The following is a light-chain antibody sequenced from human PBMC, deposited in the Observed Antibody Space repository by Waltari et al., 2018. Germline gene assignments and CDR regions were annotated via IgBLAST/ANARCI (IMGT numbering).Light chain of an antibody. J-gene: IGKJ3*01. CDR1: QGISSY. V-gene: IGKV1-9*01. CDR2: AAS. Sequence: DIQLTQSPSFLSASVGDRVTTTCRASQGISSYLAWYQQKPGKAPKLLIYAASTLQSGVPSRFSGSGSGTEFTLTISSLQPEDFATYYCQQLNSYPPNTFGPGTKVDIK. CDR3: QQLNSYPPNT.